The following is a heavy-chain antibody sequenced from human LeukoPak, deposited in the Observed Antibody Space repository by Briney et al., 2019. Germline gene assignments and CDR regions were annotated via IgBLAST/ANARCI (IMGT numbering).Heavy chain of an antibody. V-gene: IGHV1-69*04. CDR2: IIPILAIA. CDR3: AGVAGPEWFDP. D-gene: IGHD1-14*01. J-gene: IGHJ5*02. CDR1: GGTFSSYA. Sequence: ASVKVSCKASGGTFSSYAISWVRQAPGQGLEWMGRIIPILAIANYAQKFQGRVTITADKSTSTAYMELSSLRSEDTAVYYCAGVAGPEWFDPWGQGTLVTVSS.